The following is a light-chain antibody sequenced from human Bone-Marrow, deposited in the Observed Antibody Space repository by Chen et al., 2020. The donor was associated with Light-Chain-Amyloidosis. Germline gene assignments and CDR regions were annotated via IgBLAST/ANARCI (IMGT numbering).Light chain of an antibody. CDR2: GSS. CDR3: QQYGTSPLT. CDR1: QTISSNY. Sequence: EIVLTQSPGTLSLAPGEGANLSCRASQTISSNYLTWYQPKFGQAPRLLIYGSSSRATGIPDRFTGSGSVTDFTLTINRLEPEDFAMYYCQQYGTSPLTFGGGTKVEIK. J-gene: IGKJ4*01. V-gene: IGKV3-20*01.